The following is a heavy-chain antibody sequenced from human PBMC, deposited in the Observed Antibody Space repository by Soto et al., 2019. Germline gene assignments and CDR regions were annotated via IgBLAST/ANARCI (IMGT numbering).Heavy chain of an antibody. J-gene: IGHJ4*02. Sequence: PWGSLLLSCAASVFTFRDYYMSWVRQAPGRGLEWISYSSNSGTFARYATSVKGRFSISRDNANNSLHLEMNSLRVEDTAVYYCARSGDNFNVLDYWGQGTPVTVSS. CDR3: ARSGDNFNVLDY. CDR2: SSNSGTFA. V-gene: IGHV3-11*06. D-gene: IGHD1-1*01. CDR1: VFTFRDYY.